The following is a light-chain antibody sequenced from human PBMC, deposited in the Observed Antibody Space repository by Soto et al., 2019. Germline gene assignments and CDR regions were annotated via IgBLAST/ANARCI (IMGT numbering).Light chain of an antibody. Sequence: VLTQSPATLSLSPGERATLSCRASLNVNSYLAWYQQKPGQAPRLLIYDASNRAAGIPARFSGSGSGTDFTLTISSLEPEDFAIYYCQQRQYWPPITFGQGKR. CDR1: LNVNSY. CDR2: DAS. J-gene: IGKJ5*01. CDR3: QQRQYWPPIT. V-gene: IGKV3-11*01.